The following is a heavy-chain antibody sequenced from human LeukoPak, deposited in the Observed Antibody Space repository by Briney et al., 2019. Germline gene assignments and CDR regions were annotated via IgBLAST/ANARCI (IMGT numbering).Heavy chain of an antibody. D-gene: IGHD1-26*01. CDR1: GFTFNSHA. V-gene: IGHV3-23*01. J-gene: IGHJ4*02. CDR3: VKEGFIAGASCFPY. CDR2: ITSGGETT. Sequence: GGSLRLSCAASGFTFNSHAMSWVRQAPGKGLEWVSTITSGGETTYYTDSVKGRITISRDNSKNTLFLQMNSLRVEDTAVYYCVKEGFIAGASCFPYWGQGTLVTVSS.